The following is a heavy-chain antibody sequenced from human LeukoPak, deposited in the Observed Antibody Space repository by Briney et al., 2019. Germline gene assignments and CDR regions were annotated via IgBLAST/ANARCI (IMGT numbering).Heavy chain of an antibody. Sequence: PGGPLRLSCAASGFTFSSYSMNWVRQAPGKGLEWVSSINSDSRLTYYAESVKGRFTISRDNARTSLYLQLNSLRAEDTAVYFCVRDLFDDYSLDYWGQGTLVTVSS. CDR3: VRDLFDDYSLDY. J-gene: IGHJ4*02. CDR2: INSDSRLT. V-gene: IGHV3-21*01. D-gene: IGHD3-16*01. CDR1: GFTFSSYS.